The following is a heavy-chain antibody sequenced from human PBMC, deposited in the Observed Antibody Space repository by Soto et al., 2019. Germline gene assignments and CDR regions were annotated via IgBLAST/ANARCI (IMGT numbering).Heavy chain of an antibody. D-gene: IGHD5-12*01. Sequence: SETLSLTCTVSGGSISSYYWSWIRQPPGKGLEWIGYIYYSGSTNYNPSLKSRVTISVDTSKNQFSLKLNSVTPEDTAVYFCAKGDNLGPKTGYAFDPWGQGIMVTVSS. CDR2: IYYSGST. CDR3: AKGDNLGPKTGYAFDP. J-gene: IGHJ5*02. V-gene: IGHV4-59*12. CDR1: GGSISSYY.